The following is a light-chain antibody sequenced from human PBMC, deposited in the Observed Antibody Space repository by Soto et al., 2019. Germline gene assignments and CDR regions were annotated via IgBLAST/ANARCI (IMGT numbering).Light chain of an antibody. CDR3: QSYDSSLSGSVV. V-gene: IGLV1-40*01. CDR2: GNS. J-gene: IGLJ2*01. CDR1: SSNIGAGYD. Sequence: QSVLTQPPSVSGAPGQRVTISCTGSSSNIGAGYDVHWYQQLPGTAPKLLIYGNSNRPSGVPDRFSGSKSGTSASLAITGLQADHAADYSCQSYDSSLSGSVVFGGGTKLAVL.